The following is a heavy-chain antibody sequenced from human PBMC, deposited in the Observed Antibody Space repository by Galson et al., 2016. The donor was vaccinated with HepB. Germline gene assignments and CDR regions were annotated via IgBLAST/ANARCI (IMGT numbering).Heavy chain of an antibody. CDR3: AKDGGYQAAPSPYGMDV. V-gene: IGHV3-23*01. D-gene: IGHD3-16*01. CDR2: IGGSGDTT. CDR1: GFTFSSYA. J-gene: IGHJ6*02. Sequence: SLRLSCAASGFTFSSYAMTWVRQAPGKGLEWVSTIGGSGDTTYDASSVTGRFPISRDNSKDTLFLQLNSLRVEDTAVYYCAKDGGYQAAPSPYGMDVWGQGTTVTVSS.